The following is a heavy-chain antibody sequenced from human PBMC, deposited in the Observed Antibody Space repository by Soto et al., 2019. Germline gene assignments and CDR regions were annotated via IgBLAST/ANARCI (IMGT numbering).Heavy chain of an antibody. D-gene: IGHD4-17*01. V-gene: IGHV3-23*01. CDR3: AKVNSIVGDGDHDY. CDR1: GFTFATYA. CDR2: ISSSGDIP. Sequence: EVQLLESGGGLVQPGGSLRLSCAASGFTFATYAMSWVRQPPGKGQEWVSGISSSGDIPYYADSVKGRFTISRDQSKKTVYLQMNSLRAEDTALYYCAKVNSIVGDGDHDYWGQGTLVSVSS. J-gene: IGHJ4*02.